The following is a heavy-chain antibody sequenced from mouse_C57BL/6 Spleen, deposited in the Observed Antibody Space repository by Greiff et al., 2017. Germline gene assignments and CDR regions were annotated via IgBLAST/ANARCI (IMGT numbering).Heavy chain of an antibody. CDR3: ARDGNSCGYFDY. CDR1: GFTFSSYA. J-gene: IGHJ2*01. V-gene: IGHV5-4*01. D-gene: IGHD1-1*01. CDR2: ISDGGSYT. Sequence: DVMLVESGGGLVKPGGSLKLSCAASGFTFSSYAMSWVRQTPEHRLEWVATISDGGSYTDYPDNVKGRFTIAGENANNNLYLQMSHLKSEDAAMYCCARDGNSCGYFDYWGQGTTLTVSS.